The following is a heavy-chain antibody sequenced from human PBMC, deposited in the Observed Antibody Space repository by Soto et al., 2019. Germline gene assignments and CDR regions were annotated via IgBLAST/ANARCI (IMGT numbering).Heavy chain of an antibody. CDR1: GFSLTTRGVG. V-gene: IGHV2-5*02. CDR2: IYWDDDK. CDR3: AHIPNYYQYDWFDP. D-gene: IGHD3-16*01. Sequence: QITLKESGPTLVKPTQTLTLTCTFSGFSLTTRGVGVGWIRQPPGKALECLALIYWDDDKRYSPSLQSRLSITKETSKNQVVLTMTNVDPVDTATYYCAHIPNYYQYDWFDPWGQGTLVSVSS. J-gene: IGHJ5*02.